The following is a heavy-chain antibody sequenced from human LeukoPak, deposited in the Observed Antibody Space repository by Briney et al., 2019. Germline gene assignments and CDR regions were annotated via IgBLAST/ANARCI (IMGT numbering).Heavy chain of an antibody. CDR1: GFTFSSYS. CDR2: ISSSSYI. Sequence: GGSLRLSCAASGFTFSSYSMNWVRQAPGKGLEWVSSISSSSYIYYADSVKGRFTISRDNAKNSLYLQMNSLRAEDTAVYYCARDGGYSYGYPLDYWGQGTLVTVSS. V-gene: IGHV3-21*01. CDR3: ARDGGYSYGYPLDY. D-gene: IGHD5-18*01. J-gene: IGHJ4*02.